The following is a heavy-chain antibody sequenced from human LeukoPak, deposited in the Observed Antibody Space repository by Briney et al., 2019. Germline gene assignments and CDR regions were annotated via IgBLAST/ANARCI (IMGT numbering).Heavy chain of an antibody. Sequence: GGSLRLSCAASGFTVSNSYMAWVRQAPGKGLEWVSSIYNDGSTVYADSVKGRFTISRDNSKNTLYLKMNSLRGDDTSVYYCAKIDMWNPAYWGQGTLVTVSS. CDR2: IYNDGST. CDR3: AKIDMWNPAY. V-gene: IGHV3-66*02. J-gene: IGHJ4*02. D-gene: IGHD1-1*01. CDR1: GFTVSNSY.